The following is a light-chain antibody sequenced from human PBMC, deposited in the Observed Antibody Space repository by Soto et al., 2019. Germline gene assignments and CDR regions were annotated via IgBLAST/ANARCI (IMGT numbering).Light chain of an antibody. CDR3: QQYDSYSPWT. CDR2: DAS. J-gene: IGKJ1*01. CDR1: QNINNC. Sequence: DIEMTQSPSTLAASLGDRVTITCRAGQNINNCLAWHQQKPGKAPKLLIYDASSLEIGVPSRFSASGSGTEFTLTISSLQHDDFANYYCQQYDSYSPWTFGQGTKVDIK. V-gene: IGKV1-5*01.